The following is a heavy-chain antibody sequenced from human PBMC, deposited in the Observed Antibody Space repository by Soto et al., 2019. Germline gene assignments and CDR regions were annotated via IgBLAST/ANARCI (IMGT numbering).Heavy chain of an antibody. CDR2: INHSGST. CDR3: ASSLRYYDSSGYNRTPFDY. V-gene: IGHV4-34*01. J-gene: IGHJ4*02. Sequence: QVQLQQWGAGLVKPSETLSLTCAVYGGSFSGYYWSWIRQPPGKGLEWIGEINHSGSTNYNPSLKSRVTISVDTSKNQFSLKLSSVTAADTAVYYCASSLRYYDSSGYNRTPFDYWGQGTLVTVSS. D-gene: IGHD3-22*01. CDR1: GGSFSGYY.